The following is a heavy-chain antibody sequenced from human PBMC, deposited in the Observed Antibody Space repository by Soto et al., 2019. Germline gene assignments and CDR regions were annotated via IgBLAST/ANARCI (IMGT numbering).Heavy chain of an antibody. CDR3: ASPLDAFDI. CDR2: IYRGGST. J-gene: IGHJ3*02. CDR1: GFTVSSNY. V-gene: IGHV3-53*01. Sequence: PRGSLRLSCAASGFTVSSNYMSWVRQAPGKGLEWVSVIYRGGSTYYADSVKGRFTISRXXXXXXLXLQMXXXXAGDTAVYYCASPLDAFDIWGQGTMVTVSS.